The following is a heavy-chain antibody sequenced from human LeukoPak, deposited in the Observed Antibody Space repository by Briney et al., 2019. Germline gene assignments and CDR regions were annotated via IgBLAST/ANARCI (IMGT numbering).Heavy chain of an antibody. CDR3: ANSPKSDY. CDR2: ISGSGGST. CDR1: GFTFSSYG. Sequence: TGGSLRLSCAASGFTFSSYGMSWFRQAPGKGLEWLSAISGSGGSTYYADSVQGRFTISRDNSKNTLYLQMSSLRAEDTAVYYCANSPKSDYWGQGTLVTASS. V-gene: IGHV3-23*01. J-gene: IGHJ4*02.